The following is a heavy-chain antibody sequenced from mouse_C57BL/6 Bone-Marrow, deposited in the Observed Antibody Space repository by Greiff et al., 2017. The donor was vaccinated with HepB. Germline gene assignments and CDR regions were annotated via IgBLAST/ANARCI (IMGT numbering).Heavy chain of an antibody. CDR2: IDPEDGET. CDR1: GFNIKDYY. Sequence: VQLQQSGAELVKPGASVKLSCTASGFNIKDYYMHWVKQRTEQGLEWIGRIDPEDGETEYAPKFQGKATITADTSSNTAYLQLSSLTSEDTAVYYCARGGYFDYWGQGTTLTVSS. V-gene: IGHV14-2*01. J-gene: IGHJ2*01. CDR3: ARGGYFDY.